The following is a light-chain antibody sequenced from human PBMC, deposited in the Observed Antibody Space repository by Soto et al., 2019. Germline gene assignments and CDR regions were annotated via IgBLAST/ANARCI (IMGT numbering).Light chain of an antibody. CDR3: QQYNNWLMWT. CDR2: GAS. CDR1: QSISSN. J-gene: IGKJ1*01. Sequence: EIVMTQSPATLSVSPGERATLSCRASQSISSNLAWYQQKPGQAPRLLIYGASTRATGIPARFSGSGSWTEFTLTISSLQSEDFAVYYCQQYNNWLMWTFGQGTKVDIK. V-gene: IGKV3-15*01.